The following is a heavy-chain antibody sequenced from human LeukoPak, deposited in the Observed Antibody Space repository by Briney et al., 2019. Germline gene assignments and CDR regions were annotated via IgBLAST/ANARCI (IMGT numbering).Heavy chain of an antibody. Sequence: PGGSLRLSCAASGFTFSSYWMHWVRQAPGTGLVWVSRINFDGSSTSYADSVKGRFTISRDNAKNTLYLQMSSLRAEDAAVYYCATFSFGASGSSDPVDIWGHGTLVTVSS. CDR2: INFDGSST. D-gene: IGHD3-10*01. CDR1: GFTFSSYW. CDR3: ATFSFGASGSSDPVDI. J-gene: IGHJ3*02. V-gene: IGHV3-74*01.